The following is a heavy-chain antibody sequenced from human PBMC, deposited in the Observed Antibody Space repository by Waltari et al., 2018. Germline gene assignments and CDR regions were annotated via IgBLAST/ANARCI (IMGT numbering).Heavy chain of an antibody. CDR2: ISGNSGSI. Sequence: EVQLVESGGGLVQPGRSLRLSCAASGFTFDDYAMHWVRQAPGKGLEWVSGISGNSGSIGYADSVKGRFTISRDNAKNSLYLQMNSLRAEDTALYYCAKGPDYFDYWGQGTLVTVSS. J-gene: IGHJ4*02. V-gene: IGHV3-9*01. CDR3: AKGPDYFDY. CDR1: GFTFDDYA.